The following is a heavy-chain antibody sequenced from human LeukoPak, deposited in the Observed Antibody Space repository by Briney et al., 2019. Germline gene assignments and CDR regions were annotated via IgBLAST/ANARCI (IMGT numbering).Heavy chain of an antibody. CDR1: GSTFTYW. V-gene: IGHV3-7*01. Sequence: GGSLRLSCAASGSTFTYWMSWVRQAPGKGPEWVANIKQDGSEKYYVDSVKGRFTISRDNAKKSVYLQMNSLRAEDTAVYYCASAFPDDFWSGHFWGQGTLVTVSS. CDR2: IKQDGSEK. CDR3: ASAFPDDFWSGHF. D-gene: IGHD3-3*01. J-gene: IGHJ4*02.